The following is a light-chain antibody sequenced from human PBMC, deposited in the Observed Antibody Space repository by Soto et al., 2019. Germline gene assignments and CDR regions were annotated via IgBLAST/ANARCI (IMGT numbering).Light chain of an antibody. J-gene: IGKJ3*01. Sequence: EIVLTQSPATLSLSPGERATLSCRASQSVSSYLAWYQQKPGQAPRLLIYDASNRATCIPARFSGSGSGTDVTLTISSLEPEDFAVYYCQQRSNWPGFTFGPGTKVDIK. CDR3: QQRSNWPGFT. CDR2: DAS. CDR1: QSVSSY. V-gene: IGKV3-11*01.